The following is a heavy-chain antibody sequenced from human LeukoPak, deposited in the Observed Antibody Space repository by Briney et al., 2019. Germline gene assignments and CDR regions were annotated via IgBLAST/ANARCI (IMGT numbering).Heavy chain of an antibody. CDR2: MNSISGNT. V-gene: IGHV1-8*01. CDR1: GYTFTTYD. CDR3: ARATYDFWSGTLDP. D-gene: IGHD3-3*01. Sequence: ASVKVSCKASGYTFTTYDINWVRQAPGQGLEWMGWMNSISGNTGYAQKFQGRVTMTRDTSISTAYMELSSLRSEDTAVYYCARATYDFWSGTLDPWGQGTLVTVSS. J-gene: IGHJ5*02.